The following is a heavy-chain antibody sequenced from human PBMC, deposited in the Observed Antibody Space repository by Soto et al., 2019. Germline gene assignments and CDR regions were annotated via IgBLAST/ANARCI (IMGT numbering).Heavy chain of an antibody. Sequence: PVGSLRLSCAASGFTFSSYGMHWVRQAPGKGLEWVAVISYDGSNKYYADSVKGRFTISRDNSKNTLYLQMNSLRAEDTAVYYCAKDHRFHYYDSSGYYYTPAGFDYWGQGTLVTVSS. CDR2: ISYDGSNK. J-gene: IGHJ4*02. D-gene: IGHD3-22*01. V-gene: IGHV3-30*18. CDR3: AKDHRFHYYDSSGYYYTPAGFDY. CDR1: GFTFSSYG.